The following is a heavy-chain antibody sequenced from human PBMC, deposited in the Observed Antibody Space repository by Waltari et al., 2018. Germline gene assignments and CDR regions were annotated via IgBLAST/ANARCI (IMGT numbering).Heavy chain of an antibody. CDR2: IYYSGST. J-gene: IGHJ2*01. D-gene: IGHD4-17*01. CDR1: GGSISSSSYY. V-gene: IGHV4-39*01. Sequence: QLQLQESGPGLVKPSETLSLTCTVSGGSISSSSYYWGWIRQPPGKGLEGIGSIYYSGSTYYNPALKSRVTISVDTSKNQFSLKRSSVTAADTAVYYCARRMTTVTQNLLIYWYFDLWGRGTLVTVSS. CDR3: ARRMTTVTQNLLIYWYFDL.